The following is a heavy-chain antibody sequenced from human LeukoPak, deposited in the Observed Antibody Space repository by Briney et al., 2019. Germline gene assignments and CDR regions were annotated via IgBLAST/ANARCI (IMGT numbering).Heavy chain of an antibody. CDR1: GFTFNDYE. CDR3: ARCGGGNPRWFDP. J-gene: IGHJ5*02. Sequence: PGGSLRLSCAASGFTFNDYELTWVRQAPGKGLEWISYISSSGSITSRADSVKGRFTISRDNAKNSMYLQMNSLRAEDTAVYYCARCGGGNPRWFDPWGQGTLVTVSS. CDR2: ISSSGSIT. V-gene: IGHV3-48*03. D-gene: IGHD4-23*01.